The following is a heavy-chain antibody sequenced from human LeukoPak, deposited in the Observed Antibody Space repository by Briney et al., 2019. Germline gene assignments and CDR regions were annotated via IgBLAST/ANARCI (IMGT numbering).Heavy chain of an antibody. V-gene: IGHV4-59*01. D-gene: IGHD6-13*01. CDR1: GGSIRSYY. CDR3: ARTTEAHSWRTRYYDYYMDV. CDR2: IYYSEST. J-gene: IGHJ6*03. Sequence: SETLSLTCTVSGGSIRSYYWSWIRQPPGKGLEWIGYIYYSESTNYNPSLKSRVTISVDTSKNQFSLKLSSVTAADTAVYYCARTTEAHSWRTRYYDYYMDVWGKGTTVTVSS.